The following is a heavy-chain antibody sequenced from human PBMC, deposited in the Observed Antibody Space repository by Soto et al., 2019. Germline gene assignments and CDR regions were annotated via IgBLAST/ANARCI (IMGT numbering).Heavy chain of an antibody. Sequence: PSVTLRLTCAVSGGTISSGGDCWSWIRQPPVKGLEWIGYIYYSGSTNYNPSLQRRVTISVDTSKNQFSLKMSSVTDADTAVYYCASGVSPATAAFVYWGQGTLDTVSS. CDR2: IYYSGST. V-gene: IGHV4-61*08. J-gene: IGHJ4*02. CDR1: GGTISSGGDC. D-gene: IGHD2-2*01. CDR3: ASGVSPATAAFVY.